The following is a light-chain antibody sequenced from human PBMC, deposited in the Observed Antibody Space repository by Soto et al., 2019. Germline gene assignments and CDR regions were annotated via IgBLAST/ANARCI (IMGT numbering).Light chain of an antibody. J-gene: IGLJ3*02. CDR2: EVS. CDR1: STDIGNYNY. CDR3: SSYAGSNKLV. V-gene: IGLV2-8*01. Sequence: QSVLTQPPSASGSPGQSVTISCTGTSTDIGNYNYVSWYQQHPGKAPKFIIYEVSKRPSGVPDRFSGSKSGDTASLTVSGLQPEDEADYYCSSYAGSNKLVFGGGTKLTVL.